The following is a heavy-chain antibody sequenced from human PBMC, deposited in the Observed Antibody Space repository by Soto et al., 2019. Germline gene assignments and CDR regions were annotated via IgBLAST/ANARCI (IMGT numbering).Heavy chain of an antibody. D-gene: IGHD3-3*01. Sequence: GGSLRLSCAASGFTFSSYGMHWVRQAPGKGLEWVAVISYDGSNKYYADSVKGRFTISRDNSKNTLYLQMNSLRAEDTALFYCAKSRRFLEWLLDAFDIWGQGTMVTVSS. V-gene: IGHV3-30*18. CDR2: ISYDGSNK. J-gene: IGHJ3*02. CDR3: AKSRRFLEWLLDAFDI. CDR1: GFTFSSYG.